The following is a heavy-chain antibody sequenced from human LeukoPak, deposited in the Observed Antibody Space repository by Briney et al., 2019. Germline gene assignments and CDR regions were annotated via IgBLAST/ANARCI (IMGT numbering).Heavy chain of an antibody. CDR3: ARGGDLLLWFGELSY. Sequence: GASVKVSCKASGYTFTIYGISWVRQAPGQGLEWMGWISAYNGNTNYAQKLQGRVTMTTDTSTSTAYMELRNLRSDDTAVYYCARGGDLLLWFGELSYWGQGTLVTVSS. J-gene: IGHJ4*02. CDR2: ISAYNGNT. CDR1: GYTFTIYG. V-gene: IGHV1-18*01. D-gene: IGHD3-10*01.